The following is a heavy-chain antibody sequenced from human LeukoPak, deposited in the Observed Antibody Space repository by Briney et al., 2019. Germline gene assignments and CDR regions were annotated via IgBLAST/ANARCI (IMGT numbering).Heavy chain of an antibody. D-gene: IGHD3-22*01. V-gene: IGHV4-59*01. Sequence: SETLSLTGTVSGGSSSSYYWSWIRQPPGKGLEWIGYIYYSGSTNYNPSLKSRVTISVDTSKNQFSLKLSSVTAADTAVYYCARVVYDSSGYYPGWWDYWGQGTLVTVSS. CDR3: ARVVYDSSGYYPGWWDY. J-gene: IGHJ4*02. CDR1: GGSSSSYY. CDR2: IYYSGST.